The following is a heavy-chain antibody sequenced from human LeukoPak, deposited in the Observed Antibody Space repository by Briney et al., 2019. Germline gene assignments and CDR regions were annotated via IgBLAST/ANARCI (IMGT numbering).Heavy chain of an antibody. CDR3: ARLSDSSGYYPTGDY. J-gene: IGHJ4*02. CDR1: GYSSTSYW. D-gene: IGHD3-22*01. CDR2: IYPGDSDT. Sequence: GESLKISCKGSGYSSTSYWIGWVRQMPGKGLEWMGIIYPGDSDTRYSPSFQGQVTISADKSISTAYLQWSSLKASDTAMYYCARLSDSSGYYPTGDYWGQGTLVTVSS. V-gene: IGHV5-51*01.